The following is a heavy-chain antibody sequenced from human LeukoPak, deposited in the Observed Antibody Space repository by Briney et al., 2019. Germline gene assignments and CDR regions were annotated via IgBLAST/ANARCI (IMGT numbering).Heavy chain of an antibody. Sequence: GGSLRLSCVASGFTFSSNGMHWVRQAPGKGQEWVTFIQYDGSKKYYADSVKGRFTISRDNSKNTLYLEMNSLRAEDTAVYYCARGGEIVVVPAAMTHPLDVWGKGTTVTVSS. D-gene: IGHD2-2*01. J-gene: IGHJ6*04. CDR1: GFTFSSNG. V-gene: IGHV3-30*02. CDR3: ARGGEIVVVPAAMTHPLDV. CDR2: IQYDGSKK.